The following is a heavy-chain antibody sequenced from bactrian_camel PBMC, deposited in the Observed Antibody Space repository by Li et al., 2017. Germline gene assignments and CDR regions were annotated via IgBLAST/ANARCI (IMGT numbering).Heavy chain of an antibody. V-gene: IGHV3S61*01. D-gene: IGHD5*01. J-gene: IGHJ4*01. CDR3: AANTIFRGAHRVPWSEDVAY. CDR2: IFTGSGRD. Sequence: HVQLVESGGGLVQAGGSLRLSCITSGLTFGDYAMGWFRQAPGKEREGVAAIFTGSGRDYYAASVTGRFTISQDNTKTTVYLQMDNLQPEDTAIYYCAANTIFRGAHRVPWSEDVAYWGQGTQVTVS. CDR1: GLTFGDYA.